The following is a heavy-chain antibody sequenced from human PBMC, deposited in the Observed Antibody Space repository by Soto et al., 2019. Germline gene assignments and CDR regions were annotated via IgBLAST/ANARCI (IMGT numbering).Heavy chain of an antibody. V-gene: IGHV4-4*02. J-gene: IGHJ4*01. CDR1: GPSIGSNIW. D-gene: IGHD3-10*01. CDR3: ARHFVAVVIKGWGY. Sequence: PSEPLSHTCAASGPSIGSNIWWSWVRQSPEKGLEWIGTTYYNGNAYYNPSLRSRVSMSVDTSKNQFSLKLISVTAADTAVYYCARHFVAVVIKGWGYW. CDR2: TYYNGNA.